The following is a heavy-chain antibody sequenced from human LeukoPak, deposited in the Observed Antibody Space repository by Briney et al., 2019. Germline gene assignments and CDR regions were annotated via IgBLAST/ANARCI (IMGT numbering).Heavy chain of an antibody. J-gene: IGHJ4*02. V-gene: IGHV3-48*01. CDR1: GFTFGDYS. CDR3: ATYYYDSLY. D-gene: IGHD3-22*01. CDR2: ISSSGGAI. Sequence: GGSLRLSCAASGFTFGDYSMNWVRQAPGKGLGWVSYISSSGGAIDNADSVKGRFTISRDNAKNSLYLQMNSLRAEDTAVYYCATYYYDSLYWGQGTLVTVSS.